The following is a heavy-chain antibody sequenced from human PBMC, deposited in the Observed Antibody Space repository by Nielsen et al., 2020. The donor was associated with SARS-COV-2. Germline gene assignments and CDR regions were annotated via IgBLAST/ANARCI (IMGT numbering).Heavy chain of an antibody. J-gene: IGHJ4*02. CDR3: ARTPYYYDSSGYDY. D-gene: IGHD3-22*01. V-gene: IGHV1-69*01. CDR2: IIPIFGTA. Sequence: WVRQAPGQGLEWMGGIIPIFGTANYAQKFQGRVTITADESTSTAYMELSSLRSEDTAVYYCARTPYYYDSSGYDYWGQGTLVTVSS.